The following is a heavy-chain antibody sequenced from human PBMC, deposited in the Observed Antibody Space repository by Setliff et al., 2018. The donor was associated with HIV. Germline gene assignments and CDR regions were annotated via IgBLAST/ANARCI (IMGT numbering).Heavy chain of an antibody. CDR1: GGSISSGGYY. Sequence: SETLSLTCTVAGGSISSGGYYWNWIRQYPVKGLEWIGHIYYNGRTLFNPALGTRLNMSVDTSENQFSLHLNSVTAADTAVYYCVRERRRSPLSYGLDVWGQGTTVTVSS. J-gene: IGHJ6*02. V-gene: IGHV4-31*03. CDR2: IYYNGRT. CDR3: VRERRRSPLSYGLDV.